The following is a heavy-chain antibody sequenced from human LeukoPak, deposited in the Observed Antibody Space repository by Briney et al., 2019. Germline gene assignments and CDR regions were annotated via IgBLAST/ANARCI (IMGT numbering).Heavy chain of an antibody. CDR2: IHYGGNT. D-gene: IGHD5-12*01. V-gene: IGHV4-34*01. J-gene: IGHJ4*02. Sequence: SETLSLTCAVYGGSFSGYSWTWIRQPPGKGLEWIGTIHYGGNTYYNPSLRSRVTISVDSSSNQFSLRLSSMTAADTAVYYCAGYSGFDWRNYFDYWGQGFLVTVSS. CDR3: AGYSGFDWRNYFDY. CDR1: GGSFSGYS.